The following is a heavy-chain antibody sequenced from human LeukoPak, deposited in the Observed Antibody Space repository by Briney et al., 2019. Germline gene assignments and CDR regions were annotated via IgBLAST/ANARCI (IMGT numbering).Heavy chain of an antibody. D-gene: IGHD3-10*01. CDR1: GXIFSNYG. CDR3: ARVSHYGSGYYYTLAY. J-gene: IGHJ4*02. V-gene: IGHV3-33*01. Sequence: GGSLRLSCAASGXIFSNYGMHWVRQAPGKGLEWVAGIWYDGYNKFYADSAKGRFTISRDNSKNTLYLQMSSLRAEDTALYYCARVSHYGSGYYYTLAYWGQGTLVTVSS. CDR2: IWYDGYNK.